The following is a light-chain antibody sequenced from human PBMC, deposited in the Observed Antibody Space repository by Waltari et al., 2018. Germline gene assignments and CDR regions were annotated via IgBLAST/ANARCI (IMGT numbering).Light chain of an antibody. J-gene: IGLJ3*02. V-gene: IGLV2-23*02. CDR2: EVS. CDR3: CSYAGSNTLM. CDR1: SSDSGSYNL. Sequence: QSALTQPASVSGSPGQSLTIPCTGTSSDSGSYNLVSWYQYHPGKAPKLIIYEVSRRPLGVSSRFSGSKSGDTASLTVSGLQAEDEADYYCCSYAGSNTLMFGGGTKLTVL.